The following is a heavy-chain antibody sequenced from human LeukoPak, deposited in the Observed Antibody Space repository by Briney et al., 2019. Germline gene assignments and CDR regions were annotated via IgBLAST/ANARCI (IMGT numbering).Heavy chain of an antibody. V-gene: IGHV3-48*01. Sequence: GGSLRLSCAASGFTFSTYSMNWVRQAPGKGLEWVSYISSSSSIIYYADSVKGRFTISRDNAKNSLYLQMNSLRAEDTAVYYCARDEGMAAGRGYWGQGTLVTVSS. D-gene: IGHD6-13*01. CDR3: ARDEGMAAGRGY. CDR1: GFTFSTYS. CDR2: ISSSSSII. J-gene: IGHJ4*02.